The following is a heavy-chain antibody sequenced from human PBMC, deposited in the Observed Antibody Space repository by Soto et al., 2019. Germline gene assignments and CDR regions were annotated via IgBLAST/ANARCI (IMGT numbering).Heavy chain of an antibody. J-gene: IGHJ5*02. CDR1: GASISSRSSY. Sequence: KSSGTLSLTCIVSGASISSRSSYWVCIRPPPGKGLGWVGTFYSGSTYNYPSLRSRVTISVDTSKNQFSLELSPVDAEDTAIYYCATARCIAVGGSLDHWGQGTLVTVSS. D-gene: IGHD6-13*01. CDR3: ATARCIAVGGSLDH. V-gene: IGHV4-39*01. CDR2: FYSGST.